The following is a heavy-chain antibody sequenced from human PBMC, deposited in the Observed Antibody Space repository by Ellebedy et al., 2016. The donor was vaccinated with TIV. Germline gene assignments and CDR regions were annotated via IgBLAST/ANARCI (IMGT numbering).Heavy chain of an antibody. Sequence: AASVTVSCKASGYDFASYDINWLRLASGHGLEWMGWMNPNRGNTGYAQKFQGRVTMTRNTSISTADMELSSLRSEDTAVYYGARGKKWLRLSRFDYWGQGTLVTVSS. D-gene: IGHD5-12*01. CDR3: ARGKKWLRLSRFDY. CDR1: GYDFASYD. J-gene: IGHJ4*02. CDR2: MNPNRGNT. V-gene: IGHV1-8*01.